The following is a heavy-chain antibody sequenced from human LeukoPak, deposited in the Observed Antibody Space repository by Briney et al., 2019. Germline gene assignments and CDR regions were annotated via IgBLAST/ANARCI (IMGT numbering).Heavy chain of an antibody. Sequence: GGSLRLSCAASGFTFSIYGMHWVRQAPGKGLEWVAIIWYDGSKKYYGDSVKGRFTISRDNSKNTLYLQMNSLRAEDTAVYYCARDPQHYYDSSGSRYFDLWGRGTLVTVSS. V-gene: IGHV3-33*01. CDR2: IWYDGSKK. D-gene: IGHD3-22*01. J-gene: IGHJ2*01. CDR1: GFTFSIYG. CDR3: ARDPQHYYDSSGSRYFDL.